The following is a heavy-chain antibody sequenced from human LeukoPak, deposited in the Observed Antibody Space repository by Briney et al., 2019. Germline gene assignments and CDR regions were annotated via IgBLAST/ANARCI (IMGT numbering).Heavy chain of an antibody. CDR2: ISSSSITI. CDR3: ARDTGSTSSYGSDY. J-gene: IGHJ4*02. V-gene: IGHV3-48*01. CDR1: GFTFSSYS. D-gene: IGHD2-2*01. Sequence: GGSLRLSCAASGFTFSSYSMNWVRQAPGKGLEWFSYISSSSITIYYADSVKGRFTISRDNAKNSLYLRMNSLRAEDTAVYYCARDTGSTSSYGSDYWGQGTLVTVSS.